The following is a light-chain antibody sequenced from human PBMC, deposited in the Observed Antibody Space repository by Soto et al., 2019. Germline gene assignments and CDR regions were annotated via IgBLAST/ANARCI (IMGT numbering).Light chain of an antibody. Sequence: EIVMTQSPATLSVSPGERATLSCRASQSVSSKLAWYQQKPGQAPRLLIHGASTRATGIPARFSGSGSGTEFTLTISSLQSEDFVVYYCQQYNNGLTFGGGTKVEIK. CDR3: QQYNNGLT. V-gene: IGKV3-15*01. J-gene: IGKJ4*01. CDR2: GAS. CDR1: QSVSSK.